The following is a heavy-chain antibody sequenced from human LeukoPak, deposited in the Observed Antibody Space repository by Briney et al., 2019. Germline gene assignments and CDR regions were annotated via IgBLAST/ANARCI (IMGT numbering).Heavy chain of an antibody. V-gene: IGHV3-23*01. J-gene: IGHJ4*02. D-gene: IGHD5-12*01. Sequence: PGGSLRLSCAGSGFTFSTSGISWVRQAPGKGLEWVSGFRASGDSTYYADSVKGRFTISRDNSKNTLYLQMNSLRAEDTAVYYCVYGGYPDYWGQGTLVTVFS. CDR3: VYGGYPDY. CDR2: FRASGDST. CDR1: GFTFSTSG.